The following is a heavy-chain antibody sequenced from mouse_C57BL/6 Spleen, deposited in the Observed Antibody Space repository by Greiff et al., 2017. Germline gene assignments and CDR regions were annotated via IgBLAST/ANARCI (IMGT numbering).Heavy chain of an antibody. CDR1: GYSITSGYY. CDR3: ARDGFV. Sequence: EVQLQQSGPGLVKPSQSLSLTCSVTGYSITSGYYWNWIRQFPGNKLEWRGYISYDGSNNYNPSLKNRISITRDTSKNQFFLMLNSVTTEDTATYYCARDGFVWGTGTTVTVSS. CDR2: ISYDGSN. V-gene: IGHV3-6*01. J-gene: IGHJ1*03.